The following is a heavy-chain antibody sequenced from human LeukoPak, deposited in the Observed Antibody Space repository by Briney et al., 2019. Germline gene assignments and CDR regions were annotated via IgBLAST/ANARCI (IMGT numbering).Heavy chain of an antibody. D-gene: IGHD1-26*01. CDR3: ARVVGATLDYFDY. CDR2: IYSSGST. V-gene: IGHV3-66*01. CDR1: GFTVSTNY. J-gene: IGHJ4*02. Sequence: GGSLRLSCAASGFTVSTNYMSWVRQAPGKGLEWVSVIYSSGSTYYADSVKGRFTISRDNSKNTLYLQMNSLRAEDTAVYYCARVVGATLDYFDYWGQGTLVTVSS.